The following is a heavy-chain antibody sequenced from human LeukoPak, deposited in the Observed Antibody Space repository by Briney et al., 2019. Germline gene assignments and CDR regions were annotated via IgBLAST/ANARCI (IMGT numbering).Heavy chain of an antibody. J-gene: IGHJ4*02. Sequence: PGGSLRLSCAASGFTFSDAWLSCVRQAPGKGLEWIGRIRTKAEGETTDYPGPVKGRFTISRDHSKDTLYLQMDSLRTEDTAVYYCTADLSDSSAWSFDYWGQGTLVTVSS. V-gene: IGHV3-15*01. CDR3: TADLSDSSAWSFDY. CDR1: GFTFSDAW. D-gene: IGHD3-22*01. CDR2: IRTKAEGETT.